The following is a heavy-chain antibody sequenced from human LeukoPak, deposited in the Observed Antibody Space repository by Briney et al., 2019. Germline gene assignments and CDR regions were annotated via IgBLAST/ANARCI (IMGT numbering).Heavy chain of an antibody. CDR2: ISSYNGNT. CDR3: ARPSRVEVGAFDI. D-gene: IGHD5-24*01. Sequence: ASVKVSCKASGYTFTSYGISWVRQAPGQGLEWMGWISSYNGNTNYAQKLQGRVTMSTDTSTGTAYMELRSLRSDDTAVYYCARPSRVEVGAFDIWGQGTMVTVSS. V-gene: IGHV1-18*01. J-gene: IGHJ3*02. CDR1: GYTFTSYG.